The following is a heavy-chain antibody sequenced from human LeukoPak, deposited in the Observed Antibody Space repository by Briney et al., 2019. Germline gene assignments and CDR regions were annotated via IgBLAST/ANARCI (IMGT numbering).Heavy chain of an antibody. Sequence: SETLSLTCTVSGGSISSYYWSWIRQPPGKGLEWIGYTYYSGSTNYNPSLKSRVTISVDTSKNQFSLKLSSVTAADTAVYYCARLYSSGWYDYWGQGTLVTVSS. J-gene: IGHJ4*02. D-gene: IGHD6-19*01. CDR1: GGSISSYY. CDR2: TYYSGST. V-gene: IGHV4-59*08. CDR3: ARLYSSGWYDY.